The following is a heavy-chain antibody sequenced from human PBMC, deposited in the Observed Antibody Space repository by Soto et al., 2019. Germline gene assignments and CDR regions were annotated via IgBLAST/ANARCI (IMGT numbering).Heavy chain of an antibody. Sequence: QVHLVQTGAEVKKPGASVKVSCKGSGYAFTTYGITWVRQAPGQGLEWMGWISAHNGNTNYAQKLQGRVTVTRDTSTSTAYMELRSLRSDDTAVYYCARGRYGDYWGQGALVTVSS. CDR3: ARGRYGDY. J-gene: IGHJ4*02. D-gene: IGHD1-1*01. CDR1: GYAFTTYG. V-gene: IGHV1-18*01. CDR2: ISAHNGNT.